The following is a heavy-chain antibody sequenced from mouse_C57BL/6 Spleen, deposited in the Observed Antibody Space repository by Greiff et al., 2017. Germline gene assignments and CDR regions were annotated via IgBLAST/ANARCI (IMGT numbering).Heavy chain of an antibody. CDR1: GYTFTSYW. D-gene: IGHD1-1*01. Sequence: VQLQQPGAELVKPGASVKMSCKASGYTFTSYWITWVKQRPGQGLEWIGDIYPGSGSTNYNEKFKSKATLTVDTSSSTAYMQLSSLTSEDSAVYYCARADYGSLWYFDVRGTGTTVTVSS. CDR3: ARADYGSLWYFDV. V-gene: IGHV1-55*01. CDR2: IYPGSGST. J-gene: IGHJ1*03.